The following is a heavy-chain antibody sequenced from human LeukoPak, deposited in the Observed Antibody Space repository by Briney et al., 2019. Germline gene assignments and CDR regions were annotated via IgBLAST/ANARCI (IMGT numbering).Heavy chain of an antibody. Sequence: SETLSLTCTVSGGSISSYYWSWIRQPPGKGLEWIGYIFYSGSTNYNPSLKSRVTISVDTSKNQFSLKLSSVTAADTAVYYCARDVVAARGSFDYWGQGTLVTVSS. J-gene: IGHJ4*02. CDR2: IFYSGST. CDR3: ARDVVAARGSFDY. D-gene: IGHD2-2*01. V-gene: IGHV4-59*12. CDR1: GGSISSYY.